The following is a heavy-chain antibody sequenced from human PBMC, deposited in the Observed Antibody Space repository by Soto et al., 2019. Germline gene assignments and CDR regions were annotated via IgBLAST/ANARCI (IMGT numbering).Heavy chain of an antibody. CDR2: IYYSGST. V-gene: IGHV4-59*01. CDR1: GGSISSYY. D-gene: IGHD2-15*01. J-gene: IGHJ6*02. Sequence: SETLSLTYTVSGGSISSYYGSWIRQPPGKGLEWIGYIYYSGSTNYNPSLKSRVTISVDTSKNQFSLKLSSVTAADTAVYYCARATVVHLYYYGMDVWGQGTTVTVSS. CDR3: ARATVVHLYYYGMDV.